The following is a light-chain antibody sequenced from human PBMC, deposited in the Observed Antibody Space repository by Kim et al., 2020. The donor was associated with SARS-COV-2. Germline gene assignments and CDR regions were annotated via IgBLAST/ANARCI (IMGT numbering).Light chain of an antibody. Sequence: SASQGERATLTGRASQSGSTILAWYQQTPGQAPRLIISGASSAATSIPASFSGSGSRTDFPLTISSLQYEDFAVYCCQQYTNWLTFGGGTKVDIK. CDR1: QSGSTI. J-gene: IGKJ4*01. V-gene: IGKV3-15*01. CDR2: GAS. CDR3: QQYTNWLT.